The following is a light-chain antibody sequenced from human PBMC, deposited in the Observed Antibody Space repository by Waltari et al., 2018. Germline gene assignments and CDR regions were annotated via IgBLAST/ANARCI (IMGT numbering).Light chain of an antibody. V-gene: IGKV3-20*01. CDR2: GAS. Sequence: EIVLTQSPGTLSLSPGARATLSCRASQSVRSTYLAWYKQKPGQAPGLLIYGASSRATGIPDRFSGSGSGTDFTLTISRLEPEDFAVYYCQQYGSSPYTFGPGTKLGIK. CDR1: QSVRSTY. J-gene: IGKJ2*01. CDR3: QQYGSSPYT.